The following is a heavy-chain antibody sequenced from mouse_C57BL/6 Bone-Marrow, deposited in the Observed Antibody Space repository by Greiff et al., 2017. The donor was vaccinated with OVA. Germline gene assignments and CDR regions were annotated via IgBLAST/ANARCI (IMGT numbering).Heavy chain of an antibody. D-gene: IGHD3-3*01. CDR3: AREGTWYFDV. Sequence: VKVVESGAELVRPGTSVKMSCKASGYTFTNYWIGWAKQRPGHGLEWIGDIYPGGGYTNYNEKFKGKATLTADKSSSTAYMQFSSLTSEDSAIYYCAREGTWYFDVWGTGTTVTVSS. CDR1: GYTFTNYW. J-gene: IGHJ1*03. CDR2: IYPGGGYT. V-gene: IGHV1-63*01.